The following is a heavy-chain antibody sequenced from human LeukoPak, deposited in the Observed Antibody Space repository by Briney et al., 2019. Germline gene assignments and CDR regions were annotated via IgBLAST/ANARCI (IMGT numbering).Heavy chain of an antibody. J-gene: IGHJ6*02. CDR2: INGDGRNI. D-gene: IGHD3-9*01. V-gene: IGHV3-74*01. Sequence: GGSLRLSCAASGFTFSNSWMHWVRQDPRKGLVWVSRINGDGRNINYADSVRGRFTISRDNAKNTLYLQMNTLRVEDTAVYYCTRDLMDYDVSTGLHHYYMDVWGQGTTVTVSS. CDR1: GFTFSNSW. CDR3: TRDLMDYDVSTGLHHYYMDV.